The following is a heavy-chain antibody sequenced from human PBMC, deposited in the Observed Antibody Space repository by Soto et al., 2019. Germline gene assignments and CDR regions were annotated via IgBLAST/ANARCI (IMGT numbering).Heavy chain of an antibody. J-gene: IGHJ3*02. V-gene: IGHV4-31*03. CDR3: ARARPDYYDSSGYPLYAFDI. Sequence: TSETLSLTCTVSGGSISSGGYYWSWIRQHPGKGQEWIGYIYYSGSTYYNPSLKSRVTISVDTSKNQFSLKLSSVTAADTAVYYCARARPDYYDSSGYPLYAFDIWGQGTMVTVSS. CDR2: IYYSGST. D-gene: IGHD3-22*01. CDR1: GGSISSGGYY.